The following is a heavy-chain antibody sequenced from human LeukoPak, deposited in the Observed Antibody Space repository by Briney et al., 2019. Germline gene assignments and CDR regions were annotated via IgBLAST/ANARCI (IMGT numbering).Heavy chain of an antibody. Sequence: PGGSLRLSCAASGFSFSDYYMSWIRQAPGKGLEWVSYISSSGSYTNYADSVKGRFTISRDNAKNSLYLQMNSLRAEDTAVYYCARDLRGWIQPVFDYWGQGTLVTVSS. CDR1: GFSFSDYY. D-gene: IGHD5-18*01. V-gene: IGHV3-11*06. CDR3: ARDLRGWIQPVFDY. J-gene: IGHJ4*02. CDR2: ISSSGSYT.